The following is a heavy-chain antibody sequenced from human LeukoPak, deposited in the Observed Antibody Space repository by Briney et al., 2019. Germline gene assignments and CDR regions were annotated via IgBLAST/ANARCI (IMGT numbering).Heavy chain of an antibody. CDR2: IYYSGST. Sequence: SETLSLTCTVSGSSISSGDYYWSWIRQPPGKGLEWIGHIYYSGSTYYNPSLKSRVTISVDTSKNQFSLKLSSVTAADTAVYYCARDNPYDSSGYYFGDIDIWGQGTMVTVSS. CDR3: ARDNPYDSSGYYFGDIDI. D-gene: IGHD3-22*01. V-gene: IGHV4-30-4*01. CDR1: GSSISSGDYY. J-gene: IGHJ3*02.